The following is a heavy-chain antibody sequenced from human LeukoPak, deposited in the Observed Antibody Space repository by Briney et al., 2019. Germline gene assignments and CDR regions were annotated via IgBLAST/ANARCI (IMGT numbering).Heavy chain of an antibody. CDR1: GYTFTGYY. J-gene: IGHJ3*02. Sequence: GASVKVSCKASGYTFTGYYMHWVRQAPGQGLEWMGIINPSGGSTNYAQKFQGRVTMTRDTSTNTVYMELSSLRSEDTAVYYCARAGYYDSSGPSRAFDIWGQGTMVTVSS. D-gene: IGHD3-22*01. CDR2: INPSGGST. CDR3: ARAGYYDSSGPSRAFDI. V-gene: IGHV1-46*01.